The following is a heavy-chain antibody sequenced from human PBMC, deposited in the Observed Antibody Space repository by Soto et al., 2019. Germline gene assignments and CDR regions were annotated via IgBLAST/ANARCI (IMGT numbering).Heavy chain of an antibody. V-gene: IGHV3-53*04. J-gene: IGHJ4*02. CDR1: GFTVSSNY. D-gene: IGHD3-10*01. Sequence: PGGSLRLSCAASGFTVSSNYMSWVRQAPGKGLEWVSVIYSGGSTYYADSVKGRFTISRHNSKNTLYLQMNSLRAEDTAVYYCARALNYYGSGSRRPNAYWGQGTLVTVSS. CDR3: ARALNYYGSGSRRPNAY. CDR2: IYSGGST.